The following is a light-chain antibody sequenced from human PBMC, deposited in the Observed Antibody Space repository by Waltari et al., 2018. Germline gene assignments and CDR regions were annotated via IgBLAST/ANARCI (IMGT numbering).Light chain of an antibody. V-gene: IGLV1-44*01. CDR1: SYNIGSIV. J-gene: IGLJ3*02. CDR3: AAWDDSLRGHWV. Sequence: QSVLTQPPSASATHRQGVIISCSCISYNIGSIVFNWYQHLPWKAPKLLIYRNDQRPSGVPARFSGSKSGTSASLAINGLQSEDEADYYCAAWDDSLRGHWVFGGGTKVTVL. CDR2: RND.